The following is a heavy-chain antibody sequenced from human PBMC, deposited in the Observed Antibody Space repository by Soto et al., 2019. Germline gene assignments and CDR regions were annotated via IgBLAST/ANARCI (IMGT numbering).Heavy chain of an antibody. CDR1: GGSLSGYY. J-gene: IGHJ5*02. CDR2: INHSGST. V-gene: IGHV4-34*01. CDR3: ARYDFWRNWFDP. Sequence: SETLSLTCAVYGGSLSGYYWSWIRQPPGKGLEWIGEINHSGSTNYNPSLKSRVTISVDTSKNQFSLKLSSVTAADTAVYYCARYDFWRNWFDPWGQGTLVTVSS. D-gene: IGHD3-3*01.